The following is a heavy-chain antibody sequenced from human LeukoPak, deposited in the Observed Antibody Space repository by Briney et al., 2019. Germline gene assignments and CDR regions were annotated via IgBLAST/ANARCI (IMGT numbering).Heavy chain of an antibody. J-gene: IGHJ3*02. CDR1: GGSFSGYY. V-gene: IGHV4-34*01. CDR3: ARDLNPYDSSGYYYPPAFDI. D-gene: IGHD3-22*01. CDR2: INHSGST. Sequence: SETLSLTCAVYGGSFSGYYWSWIRQPPGKGLEWIGEINHSGSTNYNPSLKSRVTISVDTSKNQFSLKLSSVTAADTAVYYCARDLNPYDSSGYYYPPAFDIWGQGTMVTVSS.